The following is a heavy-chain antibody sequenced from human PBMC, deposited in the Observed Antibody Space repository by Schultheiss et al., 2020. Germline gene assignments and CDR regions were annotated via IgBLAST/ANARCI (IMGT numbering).Heavy chain of an antibody. J-gene: IGHJ4*02. D-gene: IGHD2-2*01. CDR3: AKDRSYQLLHGY. V-gene: IGHV4-38-2*02. Sequence: SATLSLTCTVSGYSISSGYYWGWIRQPPGKGLEWIGSIYHSGSTNYNPSLKSRVTISVDRSKNQFSLKLSSVTAADTAVYYCAKDRSYQLLHGYWGQGTLVTVSS. CDR1: GYSISSGYY. CDR2: IYHSGST.